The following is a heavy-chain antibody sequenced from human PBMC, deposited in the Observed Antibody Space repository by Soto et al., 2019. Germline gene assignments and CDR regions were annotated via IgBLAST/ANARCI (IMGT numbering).Heavy chain of an antibody. CDR1: GGSISSGGYY. CDR3: ARRSRFLESNFDY. V-gene: IGHV4-31*03. CDR2: IYYSGST. J-gene: IGHJ4*02. Sequence: PSETLSLTCTVSGGSISSGGYYWSWIRQHPGKGLEWIGYIYYSGSTYYNPSLKSRVTISVDTSKNQFSLKLSSVTAADTAVYYCARRSRFLESNFDYWAREPWSPSPQ. D-gene: IGHD3-3*01.